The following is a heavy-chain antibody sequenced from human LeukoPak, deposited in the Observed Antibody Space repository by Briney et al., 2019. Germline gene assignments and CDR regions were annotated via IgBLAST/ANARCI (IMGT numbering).Heavy chain of an antibody. V-gene: IGHV4-39*01. CDR3: ARRYSSSWDFDY. D-gene: IGHD6-13*01. J-gene: IGHJ4*02. Sequence: SETLSLTCTVSGGSISSSSYYWGWIRQPPGKGLEWIGSIYYSGSTYYNPSLKSRVTISVDTSKNQFSLKLSSVTAADTAVYYCARRYSSSWDFDYWGQGTLVTVSP. CDR1: GGSISSSSYY. CDR2: IYYSGST.